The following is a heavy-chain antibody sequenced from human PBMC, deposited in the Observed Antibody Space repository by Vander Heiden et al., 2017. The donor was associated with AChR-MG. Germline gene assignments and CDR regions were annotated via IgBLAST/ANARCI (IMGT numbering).Heavy chain of an antibody. J-gene: IGHJ4*02. CDR3: ATRVSDYYDSSGVFDY. D-gene: IGHD3-22*01. CDR1: GYPFTSYD. Sequence: QVQLVQSGAEVKKPGAPVKVSCMASGYPFTSYDNNWVQQATGQGLEWMGWMNPNSGNTGYAQKFQGRVTMTRNTSISTAYMELSSLRSEDTAVYYCATRVSDYYDSSGVFDYWGQGTLVTVSS. V-gene: IGHV1-8*01. CDR2: MNPNSGNT.